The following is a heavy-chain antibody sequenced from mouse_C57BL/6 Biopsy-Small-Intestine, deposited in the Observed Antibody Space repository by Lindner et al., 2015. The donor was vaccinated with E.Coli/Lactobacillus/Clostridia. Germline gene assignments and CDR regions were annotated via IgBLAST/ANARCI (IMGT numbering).Heavy chain of an antibody. CDR2: INPNYGAT. D-gene: IGHD1-3*01. CDR1: GYSFTDYT. J-gene: IGHJ2*01. V-gene: IGHV1-39*01. CDR3: ARSKGFDY. Sequence: VQLQESGAELVKPGASVKLSCKASGYSFTDYTMNWVKQSNGKSLEWIGIINPNYGATSYNQKFKGKATLTVDQSSSTAYMQLNSLTSEDSAVYYCARSKGFDYWGQGTTLTVSS.